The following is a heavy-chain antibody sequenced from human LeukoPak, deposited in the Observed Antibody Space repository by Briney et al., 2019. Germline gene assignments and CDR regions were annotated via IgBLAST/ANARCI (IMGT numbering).Heavy chain of an antibody. CDR1: LFAFSNYV. D-gene: IGHD3-3*01. V-gene: IGHV3-23*01. J-gene: IGHJ4*02. Sequence: GGSLRLSCAASLFAFSNYVMNWVRQPPGKGLELVSSITDSGGATYYADSMRGRVTISIDNSKNTLYQQMTILKAEDTAVYYCARRGSDFRALEYWGQGTLVTVSS. CDR2: ITDSGGAT. CDR3: ARRGSDFRALEY.